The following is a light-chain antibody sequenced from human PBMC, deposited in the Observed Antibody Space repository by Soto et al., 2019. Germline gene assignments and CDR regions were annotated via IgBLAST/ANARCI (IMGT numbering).Light chain of an antibody. Sequence: IVMTQCPDSLAVSLGERATINCKSSQIFLYSSNNKNYLAWYQQKPGQPPKLLIYWASTRESGVPDRFSGSGSGTDFTLTISSLQAEDVAVYYCQQYYSTPPLTFGGGTKVDIK. V-gene: IGKV4-1*01. CDR1: QIFLYSSNNKNY. CDR2: WAS. J-gene: IGKJ4*01. CDR3: QQYYSTPPLT.